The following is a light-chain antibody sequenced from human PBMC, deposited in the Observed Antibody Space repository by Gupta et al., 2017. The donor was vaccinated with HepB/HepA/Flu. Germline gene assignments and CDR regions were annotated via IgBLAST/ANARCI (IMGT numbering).Light chain of an antibody. Sequence: DIVMTQSPDAMAASLGERATTNCKSSQSVLYSSNNKNYLAWYQQKPGQPPKLLIYWASTRESGVPDRFSGSGSGTDFTLTISSLQAEDVAVYYCQQYYSTPWTFGQGTKVEIK. CDR3: QQYYSTPWT. CDR2: WAS. CDR1: QSVLYSSNNKNY. V-gene: IGKV4-1*01. J-gene: IGKJ1*01.